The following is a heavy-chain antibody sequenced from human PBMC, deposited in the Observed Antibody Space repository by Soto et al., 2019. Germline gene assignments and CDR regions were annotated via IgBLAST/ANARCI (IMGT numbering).Heavy chain of an antibody. CDR2: IIPIFGTA. Sequence: SVKVSCKASGGTFSSYAISWVRQAPGQGLEWMGGIIPIFGTANYAQKFQSRVTITADESTSTAYMELSSLRSEDTAVYYCASNRFLEWPSYYYYYGMDVWGQGTTVTVS. CDR1: GGTFSSYA. D-gene: IGHD3-3*01. CDR3: ASNRFLEWPSYYYYYGMDV. J-gene: IGHJ6*02. V-gene: IGHV1-69*13.